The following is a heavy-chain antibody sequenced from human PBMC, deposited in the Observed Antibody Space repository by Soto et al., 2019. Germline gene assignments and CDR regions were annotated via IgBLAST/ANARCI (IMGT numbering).Heavy chain of an antibody. Sequence: QVQLQESGPGLVKPSQTLSLTCTVSGGSISSGGYYWSWIRQHPGKGLEWIGYIYYSGSTYYNPSLMRRVTISVDTSKNPFSLKLSSVTAADTAVYYCAREGPGDDYIWGSYRYTGIDYWGQGTLVTVSS. J-gene: IGHJ4*02. CDR1: GGSISSGGYY. CDR3: AREGPGDDYIWGSYRYTGIDY. CDR2: IYYSGST. V-gene: IGHV4-31*03. D-gene: IGHD3-16*02.